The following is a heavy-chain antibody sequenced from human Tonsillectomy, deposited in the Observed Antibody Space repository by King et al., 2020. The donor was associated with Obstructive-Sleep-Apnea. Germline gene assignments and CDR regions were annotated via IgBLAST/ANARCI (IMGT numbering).Heavy chain of an antibody. CDR3: TTDRGCSSTSCYVFDY. CDR2: IKAKLDVGQQ. V-gene: IGHV3-15*01. Sequence: QLVQSGGGLVKPGGSLGLSCAPSGVISRNAWLSGVRQVPGRGRGWVGGIKAKLDVGQQAYSAPVKGRFPISRDDSKNTLYLQMNGLKTEDTAVYYCTTDRGCSSTSCYVFDYWGQGTLVTVSS. CDR1: GVISRNAW. D-gene: IGHD2-2*01. J-gene: IGHJ4*02.